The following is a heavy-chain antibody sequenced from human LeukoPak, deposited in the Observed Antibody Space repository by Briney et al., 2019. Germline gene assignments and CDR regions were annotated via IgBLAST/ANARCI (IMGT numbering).Heavy chain of an antibody. CDR1: GFTFRSYG. CDR2: IWYDGGNK. V-gene: IGHV3-33*06. J-gene: IGHJ3*02. Sequence: GGSLRLSCAASGFTFRSYGMHWVRQAPGKGLEWVATIWYDGGNKFYADAVKGRFTISRDNSKNTLYLQMSSLGVEDTAVYYCAKDTSGYTDAFDIWGQGTMVTVSS. D-gene: IGHD3-16*02. CDR3: AKDTSGYTDAFDI.